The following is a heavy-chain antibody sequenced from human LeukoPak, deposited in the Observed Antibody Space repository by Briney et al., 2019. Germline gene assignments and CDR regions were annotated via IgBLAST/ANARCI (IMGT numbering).Heavy chain of an antibody. Sequence: PSETLSLTCTVSGGSISSSSYYWGWIRQPPGKGLEWIGSIYYSGSTYYNPSLKSRVTISVDTSKNQFSLKLTSVAAADTAVYYCAIHEHSGILLAYWGQGTLVTVSS. CDR1: GGSISSSSYY. J-gene: IGHJ4*02. D-gene: IGHD1-26*01. CDR3: AIHEHSGILLAY. V-gene: IGHV4-39*01. CDR2: IYYSGST.